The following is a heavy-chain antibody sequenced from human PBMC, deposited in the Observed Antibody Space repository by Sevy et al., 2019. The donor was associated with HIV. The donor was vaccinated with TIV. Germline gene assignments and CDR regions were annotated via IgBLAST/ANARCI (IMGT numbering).Heavy chain of an antibody. V-gene: IGHV3-7*04. D-gene: IGHD2-21*01. CDR2: IKEDDTVK. J-gene: IGHJ4*02. Sequence: GGSLRLSCVASGFSLESYWMNWVRQAPGKPLEWVANIKEDDTVKYYVESVKGRFTISRDNGRNLMYLLMNNLKVEDTALYYCVRAIQSEGSFWGQGTRVTVSS. CDR3: VRAIQSEGSF. CDR1: GFSLESYW.